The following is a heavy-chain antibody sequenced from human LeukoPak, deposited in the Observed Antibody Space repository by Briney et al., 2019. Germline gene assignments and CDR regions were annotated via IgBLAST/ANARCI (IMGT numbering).Heavy chain of an antibody. D-gene: IGHD4-17*01. Sequence: GGSLRLSCAASGFTFDDYAMPWVRQAPGKGLEWVSGISWNSGSIGYADSVKGRFTISRDNAKNSLYLQMNSLRAEDTALYYCAKGFASTVVTRNDAFDIWGEGTTVTVSS. CDR3: AKGFASTVVTRNDAFDI. CDR1: GFTFDDYA. V-gene: IGHV3-9*01. J-gene: IGHJ3*02. CDR2: ISWNSGSI.